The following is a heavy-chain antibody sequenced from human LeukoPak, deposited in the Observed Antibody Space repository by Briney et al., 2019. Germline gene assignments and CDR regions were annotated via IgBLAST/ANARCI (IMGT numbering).Heavy chain of an antibody. J-gene: IGHJ4*02. CDR3: ARGIQDDY. Sequence: ASVKVSCKASGYTFTGYYMHWVRQAPGQGLEWMGWMNPNSGNTGYAQKFQGRVTMTRNTSISTAYMELSSLRSEDTAVYYCARGIQDDYWGQGTLVTVSS. V-gene: IGHV1-8*02. CDR2: MNPNSGNT. D-gene: IGHD5-18*01. CDR1: GYTFTGYY.